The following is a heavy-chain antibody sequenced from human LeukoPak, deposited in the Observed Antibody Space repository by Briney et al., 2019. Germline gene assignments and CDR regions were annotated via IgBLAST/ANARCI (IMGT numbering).Heavy chain of an antibody. J-gene: IGHJ4*02. CDR3: ARENFEF. CDR2: IKKDGSEK. Sequence: GGSLRLSCAASGFTFSNYGMNWARQAPGKRLEWVANIKKDGSEKCYVDSVKGRFTISRDNAKNSLYLQMNSLRVEDTGVYFCARENFEFWGQGTLVTVSS. V-gene: IGHV3-7*03. CDR1: GFTFSNYG.